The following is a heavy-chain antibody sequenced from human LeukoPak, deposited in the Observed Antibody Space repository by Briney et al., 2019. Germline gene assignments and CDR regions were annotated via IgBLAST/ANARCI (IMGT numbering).Heavy chain of an antibody. V-gene: IGHV4-59*08. CDR3: ARLDSSGWYDTYYYYGMDV. D-gene: IGHD6-19*01. CDR2: IYYSGST. CDR1: GGSLNSYY. Sequence: SETLSLTCTVSGGSLNSYYWSWIRQSPGKGLEWIGDIYYSGSTNYNPSLKSRVTISVDTSKNQFSLKLSSVTAADTAVYYCARLDSSGWYDTYYYYGMDVWGQGTTVTVSS. J-gene: IGHJ6*02.